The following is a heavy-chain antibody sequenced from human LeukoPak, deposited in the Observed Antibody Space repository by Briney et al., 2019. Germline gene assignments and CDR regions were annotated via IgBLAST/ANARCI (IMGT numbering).Heavy chain of an antibody. Sequence: PSETLSVTCTVSGGTIGSYYWNWIRQSPGKGLEWIAYIYYSGSTNYKPSLKSRVTISVDAAKNQFSLKLSSVTAADTAVYYCVREDSAFDIWGQGTMVTVSS. CDR2: IYYSGST. V-gene: IGHV4-59*12. CDR1: GGTIGSYY. CDR3: VREDSAFDI. J-gene: IGHJ3*02.